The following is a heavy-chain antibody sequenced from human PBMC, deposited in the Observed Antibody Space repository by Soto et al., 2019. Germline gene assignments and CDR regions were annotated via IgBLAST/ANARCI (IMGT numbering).Heavy chain of an antibody. Sequence: GGSLRLSCAASGFTFSIYWMHWVRQAPGKGLVWVSRINSDGSSTSYADSVKGRFTISRDNAKNTLYLQMNSLRAEDTAVYYCARRAAYCGGDCYPYWGQGTLVTVSS. CDR3: ARRAAYCGGDCYPY. CDR2: INSDGSST. D-gene: IGHD2-21*02. CDR1: GFTFSIYW. J-gene: IGHJ4*02. V-gene: IGHV3-74*01.